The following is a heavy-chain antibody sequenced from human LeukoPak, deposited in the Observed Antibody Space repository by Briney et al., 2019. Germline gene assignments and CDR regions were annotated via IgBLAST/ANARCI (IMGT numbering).Heavy chain of an antibody. CDR2: INHSGSN. V-gene: IGHV4-34*01. D-gene: IGHD2-15*01. CDR1: GGSFSGFY. CDR3: ARAQPSYCSGGSCYVYYYYYMDV. Sequence: SETLSLACAVYGGSFSGFYLSWIRQPPGRGLEWIGGINHSGSNNYNPSLKSRVTISVDTSKNQFSLKLSSVTAADTAVYYCARAQPSYCSGGSCYVYYYYYMDVWGKGTTVTVSS. J-gene: IGHJ6*03.